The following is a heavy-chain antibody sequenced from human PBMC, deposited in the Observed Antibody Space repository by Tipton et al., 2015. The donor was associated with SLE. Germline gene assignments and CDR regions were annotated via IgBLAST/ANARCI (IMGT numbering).Heavy chain of an antibody. CDR1: GGSISSGSYY. Sequence: TLSLTCTVSGGSISSGSYYWTWIRQPAGKGLEWIGRIYSGGSTKYNPSLKSQVTISVDTSKHQFSLRLSSVTAADTAVYYCVRELVGAAKDFFDYFDYWGQGILVTVSS. D-gene: IGHD1-26*01. CDR2: IYSGGST. V-gene: IGHV4-61*02. CDR3: VRELVGAAKDFFDYFDY. J-gene: IGHJ4*02.